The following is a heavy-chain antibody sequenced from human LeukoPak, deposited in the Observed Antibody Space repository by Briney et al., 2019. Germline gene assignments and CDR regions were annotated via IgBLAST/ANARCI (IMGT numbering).Heavy chain of an antibody. J-gene: IGHJ3*02. D-gene: IGHD1-1*01. V-gene: IGHV4-4*07. Sequence: SETLSLTCTVSGGSISSYYWSWIRQPAGKGLEWIGRIYTSGSTNYNPSLKSRVTMSVDTSKNQFSLKLSSVTTADTAVYYCARDQSDNWPKGDDAFDIWGQGTMVTVSS. CDR3: ARDQSDNWPKGDDAFDI. CDR2: IYTSGST. CDR1: GGSISSYY.